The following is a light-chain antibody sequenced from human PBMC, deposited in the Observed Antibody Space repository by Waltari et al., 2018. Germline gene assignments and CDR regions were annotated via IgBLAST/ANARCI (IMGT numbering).Light chain of an antibody. J-gene: IGKJ5*01. CDR2: LAS. V-gene: IGKV2-28*01. CDR1: QSLLHSNGYNY. CDR3: MQGLQIPDT. Sequence: DIVMTQSPLSLPVPPGESASISCRSSQSLLHSNGYNYLDWYVQKPGQSPQLLIYLASERASGVPDRFIGSGSGTDFTLKISRVEAEDVGIYYCMQGLQIPDTFGQGTRLEIK.